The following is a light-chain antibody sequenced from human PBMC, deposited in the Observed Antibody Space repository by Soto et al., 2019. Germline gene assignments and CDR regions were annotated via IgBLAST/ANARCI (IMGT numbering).Light chain of an antibody. V-gene: IGLV6-57*02. J-gene: IGLJ1*01. CDR2: ADD. Sequence: NFMLTQPHSVSESPGKTVTLSCTGSSGSIASNYVQWYQQRPGSAPTVVIYADDQRPSGVPDRFSGSIDRSSNSASLTISGLKTKDEADYYCQSYVSLNLVLGTGTKATAL. CDR1: SGSIASNY. CDR3: QSYVSLNLV.